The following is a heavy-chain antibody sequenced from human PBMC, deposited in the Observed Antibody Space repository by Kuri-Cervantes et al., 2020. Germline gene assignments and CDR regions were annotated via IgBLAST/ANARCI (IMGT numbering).Heavy chain of an antibody. V-gene: IGHV3-49*03. D-gene: IGHD6-19*01. CDR2: IRSKAYGGTT. Sequence: GGSLRLSCTASGFTFGDYAMNWFRQAPGKGLEWVGFIRSKAYGGTTEYVASVKGRFTISRDDSKSIAYLQMNSLKTEDTAVYYCTRDYSSGWFPPFDYWGQGTLVTVSS. J-gene: IGHJ4*02. CDR1: GFTFGDYA. CDR3: TRDYSSGWFPPFDY.